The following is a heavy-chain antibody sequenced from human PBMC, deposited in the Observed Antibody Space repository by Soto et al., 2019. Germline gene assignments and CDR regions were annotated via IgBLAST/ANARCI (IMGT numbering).Heavy chain of an antibody. J-gene: IGHJ4*02. V-gene: IGHV1-69*01. CDR2: IIPIFGTT. CDR1: GGTFSSYA. Sequence: QVQLVQSGAEVKKPGSSVKVSCKASGGTFSSYAISWVRQAPGQGLEWMGGIIPIFGTTNYAQTFQGRVTITADESTSTAYMALSSLRSKDTAVYYGASARGYSYGLQCDFDYWGQGTLVTVSS. CDR3: ASARGYSYGLQCDFDY. D-gene: IGHD5-18*01.